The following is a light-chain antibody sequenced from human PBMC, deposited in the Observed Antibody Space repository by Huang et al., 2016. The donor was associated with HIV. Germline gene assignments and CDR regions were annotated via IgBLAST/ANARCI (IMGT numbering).Light chain of an antibody. Sequence: IVMTQSPATLSVSPGERATLSCTASQSVSSSLAWYQQIPGQAPRLLIYGAPTRATGIPARCSGSGSGTEFTLTITSLQSEDFAVYYCQQYSNWPPWTFGQGTKVEVK. CDR1: QSVSSS. CDR3: QQYSNWPPWT. CDR2: GAP. V-gene: IGKV3-15*01. J-gene: IGKJ1*01.